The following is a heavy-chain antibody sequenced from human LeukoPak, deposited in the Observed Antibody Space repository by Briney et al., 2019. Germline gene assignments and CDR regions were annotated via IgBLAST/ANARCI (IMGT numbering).Heavy chain of an antibody. CDR1: GFPFSSYA. Sequence: GRSLRLSCAASGFPFSSYAIHWVRQAPGKGLEWVAFISYDGVHKYYADSVKGRFTISRDNSRDTLHLQVNSLRPEDTAVYYCAKAPYSSSWKYYYYYYMDVWGKGTTVTVSS. J-gene: IGHJ6*03. D-gene: IGHD6-13*01. CDR2: ISYDGVHK. CDR3: AKAPYSSSWKYYYYYYMDV. V-gene: IGHV3-30-3*01.